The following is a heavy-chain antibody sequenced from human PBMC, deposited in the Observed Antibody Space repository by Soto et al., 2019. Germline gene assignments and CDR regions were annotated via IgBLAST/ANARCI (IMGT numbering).Heavy chain of an antibody. Sequence: DVQLVESGGGLIQPGGSLRLSCAASGFTVSGKKYLAWVRQAPGKGLEWVSALYDVDGTFYADSVKGRFTTSGDSSRTIGYLQMNSLRHDDTAVYYCATWHLREHAYDIWGQGTAVTVSS. D-gene: IGHD4-17*01. J-gene: IGHJ3*02. CDR2: LYDVDGT. CDR1: GFTVSGKKY. CDR3: ATWHLREHAYDI. V-gene: IGHV3-53*01.